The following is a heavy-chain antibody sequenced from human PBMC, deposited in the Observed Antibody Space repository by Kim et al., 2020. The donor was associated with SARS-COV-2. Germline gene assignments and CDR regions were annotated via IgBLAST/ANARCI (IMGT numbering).Heavy chain of an antibody. D-gene: IGHD2-2*01. J-gene: IGHJ5*02. Sequence: VKGRFTISRDNSKSALYLQMNSLRPEDTAVYYCAKAPIVDVPTGKTWFDPWGQGTLVIVSS. CDR3: AKAPIVDVPTGKTWFDP. V-gene: IGHV3-30*02.